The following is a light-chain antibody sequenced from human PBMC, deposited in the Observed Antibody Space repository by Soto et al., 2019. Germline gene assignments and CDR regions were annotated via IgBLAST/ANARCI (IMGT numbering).Light chain of an antibody. CDR3: QTWDTGIVV. V-gene: IGLV4-69*01. J-gene: IGLJ2*01. CDR2: VKRDGSH. CDR1: SGHGNYV. Sequence: QPVLTQSPSASASLGASVKLTCTLSSGHGNYVIAWHQQQPEKGPRYLMKVKRDGSHSKGDGIPDRFSGSSSGAERYLAISSLPSEDEADDYCQTWDTGIVVFGGGTKLTVL.